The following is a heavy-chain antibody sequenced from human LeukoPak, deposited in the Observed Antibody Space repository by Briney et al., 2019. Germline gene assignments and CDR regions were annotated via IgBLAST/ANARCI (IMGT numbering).Heavy chain of an antibody. CDR3: ARIVGASDY. V-gene: IGHV4-39*01. Sequence: KPSETLSLTCTVSGGSISSNNYYWGWIRQPPGKGLEWIGSMYYGGTTNYNPSLKSRVTISVDTSKNQFSLKLSSVTAADTAVYYCARIVGASDYWGQGTLVTVSS. J-gene: IGHJ4*02. CDR2: MYYGGTT. CDR1: GGSISSNNYY. D-gene: IGHD1-26*01.